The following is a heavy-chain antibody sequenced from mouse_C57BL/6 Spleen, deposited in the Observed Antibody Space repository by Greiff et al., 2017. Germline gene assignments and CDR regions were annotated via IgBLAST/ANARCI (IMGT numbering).Heavy chain of an antibody. J-gene: IGHJ1*03. Sequence: LQESGPELVKPGASVKISCKASGYAFSSSWMNWVKQRPGKGLEWIGRIYPGDGDTNYNGKFKGKATLTADKSSSTAYMQLSSLTSEDSAVYFCARYGITTPSFDVWGTGTTVTVSS. CDR1: GYAFSSSW. D-gene: IGHD1-1*01. V-gene: IGHV1-82*01. CDR3: ARYGITTPSFDV. CDR2: IYPGDGDT.